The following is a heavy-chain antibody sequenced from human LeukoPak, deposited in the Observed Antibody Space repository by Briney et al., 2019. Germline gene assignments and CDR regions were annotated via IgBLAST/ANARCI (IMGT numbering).Heavy chain of an antibody. Sequence: GGSLGLSCAASGFSFSNYVMHWARQAPGKGLEYVSAIMPNGETRGYANSMKGRFTISRDNSKNTLYLQMGSLRAEDMAIYYCARDRDGGFAFDIWGQGTLVTVSS. CDR2: IMPNGETR. V-gene: IGHV3-64*01. CDR3: ARDRDGGFAFDI. CDR1: GFSFSNYV. D-gene: IGHD2-15*01. J-gene: IGHJ3*02.